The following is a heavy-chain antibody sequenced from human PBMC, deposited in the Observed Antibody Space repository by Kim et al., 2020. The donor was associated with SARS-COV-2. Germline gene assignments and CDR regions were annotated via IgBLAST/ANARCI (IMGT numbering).Heavy chain of an antibody. CDR3: ARGYLFLWFGN. Sequence: GYAQKFQGRVTMTRNTSISTAYMVLSSLRSEDTAVYYCARGYLFLWFGNWGQGTLVTVSS. V-gene: IGHV1-8*01. J-gene: IGHJ4*02. D-gene: IGHD3-10*01.